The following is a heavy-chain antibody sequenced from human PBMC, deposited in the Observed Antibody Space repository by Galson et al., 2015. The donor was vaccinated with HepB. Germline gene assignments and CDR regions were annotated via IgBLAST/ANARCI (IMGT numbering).Heavy chain of an antibody. J-gene: IGHJ4*02. CDR2: ITPLFGTA. V-gene: IGHV1-69*13. D-gene: IGHD1-1*01. CDR3: AREGYAETTVISPFDD. CDR1: GGTFGTYT. Sequence: SVKVSCKASGGTFGTYTISWVRQAPGQGLEWMGGITPLFGTAKYAQKFQERVTTTADESTTTTYMELTSLRSDDTAVYYCAREGYAETTVISPFDDWGQGTLVIVSS.